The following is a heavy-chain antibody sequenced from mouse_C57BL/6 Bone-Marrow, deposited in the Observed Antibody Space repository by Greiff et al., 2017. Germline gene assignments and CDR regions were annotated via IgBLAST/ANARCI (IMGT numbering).Heavy chain of an antibody. CDR3: ARSDYGGYFDY. D-gene: IGHD1-1*02. CDR1: GYTFTDYN. CDR2: INPNNGGT. J-gene: IGHJ2*01. V-gene: IGHV1-18*01. Sequence: EVQLQESGPELVKPGASVKISCKASGYTFTDYNMDWVKQSHGKSLEWIGDINPNNGGTIYNQKFKGKATLTVDKSSSTAYMELRSLTSEDTAVYCSARSDYGGYFDYWGQGTTLTVSS.